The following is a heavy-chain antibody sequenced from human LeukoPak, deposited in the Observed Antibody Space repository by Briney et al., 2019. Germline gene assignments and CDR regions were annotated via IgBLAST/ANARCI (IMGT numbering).Heavy chain of an antibody. CDR2: ISSSSSTI. Sequence: PGGSLRLSCAASGFTFSSYEMNWVRQAPGKGLEWVSYISSSSSTIYYADSVKGRFTISRDNAKNSLYLQMNSLRGEDTAVYYCALGGRYSYGVPFDYWGQGTLVTVSS. J-gene: IGHJ4*02. V-gene: IGHV3-48*01. CDR1: GFTFSSYE. D-gene: IGHD5-18*01. CDR3: ALGGRYSYGVPFDY.